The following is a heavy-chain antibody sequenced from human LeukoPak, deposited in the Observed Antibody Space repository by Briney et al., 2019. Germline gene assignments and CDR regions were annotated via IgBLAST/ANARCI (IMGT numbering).Heavy chain of an antibody. CDR3: ARMVGLRLGELSFHY. CDR1: GGSISSGGFC. CDR2: FYYSGST. J-gene: IGHJ4*02. Sequence: SETLSLTCTVSGGSISSGGFCWSWIRQHPGKGLEWIGYFYYSGSTYYNPSLKSRVTISVDTSKNQFSLKLSSVTAADTAVYYCARMVGLRLGELSFHYWGQGTLVTVSS. V-gene: IGHV4-31*03. D-gene: IGHD3-16*02.